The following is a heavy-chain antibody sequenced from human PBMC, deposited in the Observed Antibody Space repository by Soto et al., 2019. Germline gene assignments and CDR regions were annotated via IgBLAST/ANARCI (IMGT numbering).Heavy chain of an antibody. J-gene: IGHJ4*02. CDR3: ARSGSYSAAFDY. V-gene: IGHV6-1*01. Sequence: SQTLSLTCAISGDSVSSNSAAWNWIRQSPSRGLEWLGRTYYRSKWYNDYAVSVKSRITINPDTSKNQFSLQLNSLRAEDTAVYYCARSGSYSAAFDYWGQGTLVTVSS. CDR1: GDSVSSNSAA. CDR2: TYYRSKWYN. D-gene: IGHD1-26*01.